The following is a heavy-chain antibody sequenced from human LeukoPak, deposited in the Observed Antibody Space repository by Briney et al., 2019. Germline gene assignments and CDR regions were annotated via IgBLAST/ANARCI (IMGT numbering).Heavy chain of an antibody. CDR2: IYYSGST. Sequence: GSLRLSCAASGFTFSNYEMHWVRQPPGKGLEWIGNIYYSGSTYYNPSLKSRLTISVDTSKNQFSLKLSSVTAADTAVYFCARRGEAAAKGGRYFDQWGQGTLVTVSS. V-gene: IGHV4-39*01. D-gene: IGHD6-13*01. CDR1: GFTFSNYE. J-gene: IGHJ4*02. CDR3: ARRGEAAAKGGRYFDQ.